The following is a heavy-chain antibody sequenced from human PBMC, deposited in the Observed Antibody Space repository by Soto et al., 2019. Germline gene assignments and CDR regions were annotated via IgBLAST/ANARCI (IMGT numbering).Heavy chain of an antibody. J-gene: IGHJ4*02. V-gene: IGHV4-39*01. CDR2: IYYSGST. D-gene: IGHD1-26*01. Sequence: PSETLSLTCTVSGGSISSSSYYWGWIRQPPGKGLEWIGSIYYSGSTYYNPSLKSRVTISVDTSKNQFSLKLSSVTAADTAVYYCARWWELLGGTFDYWGQGTLVTVSS. CDR1: GGSISSSSYY. CDR3: ARWWELLGGTFDY.